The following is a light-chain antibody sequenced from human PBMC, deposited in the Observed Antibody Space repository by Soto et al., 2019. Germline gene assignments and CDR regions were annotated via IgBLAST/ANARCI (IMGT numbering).Light chain of an antibody. J-gene: IGKJ1*01. CDR2: DAS. Sequence: DIPMTQSPSTLSASVGARVTITCRASQGIRTWLAWYQQKPGKAPKLLIYDASSLKSRVPSRFSGGGSGKEFTRNISSLKPDDFTTYYCQQYNTNPWTFGQGNKGHIK. V-gene: IGKV1-5*01. CDR3: QQYNTNPWT. CDR1: QGIRTW.